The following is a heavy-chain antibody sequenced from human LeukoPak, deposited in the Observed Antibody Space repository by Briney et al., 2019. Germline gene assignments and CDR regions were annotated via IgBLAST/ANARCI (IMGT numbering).Heavy chain of an antibody. CDR2: IYYSGST. J-gene: IGHJ4*02. Sequence: PSETLSLTCTVSGGSISSYYWSWIRQPPGKGLEWIGYIYYSGSTNYNPSLKSRVTISVDTSKNQFSLKLSSVTAADTAVYYSARLASGSYGPLTPFDYWGQGTLVTVSP. V-gene: IGHV4-59*08. CDR3: ARLASGSYGPLTPFDY. CDR1: GGSISSYY. D-gene: IGHD1-26*01.